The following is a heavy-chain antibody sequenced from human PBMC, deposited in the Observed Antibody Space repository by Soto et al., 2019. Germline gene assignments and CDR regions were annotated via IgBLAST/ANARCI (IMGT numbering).Heavy chain of an antibody. J-gene: IGHJ5*02. CDR1: GGCISSYY. V-gene: IGHV4-59*01. CDR2: IYYSGST. CDR3: ARGGRFLEWLFPSLRCCWFDP. Sequence: PSETLSLTCTVSGGCISSYYGSWIRQPPGKGLEWIGYIYYSGSTNYNPSLKSRVTISVDTSKNQFSLKLSSVTAADTAVYYCARGGRFLEWLFPSLRCCWFDPWAREPCSPSPQ. D-gene: IGHD3-3*01.